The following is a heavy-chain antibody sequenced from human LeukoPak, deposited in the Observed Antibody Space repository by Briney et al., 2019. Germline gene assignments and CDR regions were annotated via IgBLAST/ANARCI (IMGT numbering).Heavy chain of an antibody. V-gene: IGHV3-23*01. CDR1: GFTFSSYA. J-gene: IGHJ4*02. CDR3: AKGSYYDSSGSFYFDY. D-gene: IGHD3-22*01. CDR2: ISGSGDNT. Sequence: GGSLRLSCAASGFTFSSYAMSWVRQAPGKGLEWVSGISGSGDNTYYADSVKGRFTIARDNSKNTLYVQVNSLGTEDTAAYYCAKGSYYDSSGSFYFDYWGQGTLVSVST.